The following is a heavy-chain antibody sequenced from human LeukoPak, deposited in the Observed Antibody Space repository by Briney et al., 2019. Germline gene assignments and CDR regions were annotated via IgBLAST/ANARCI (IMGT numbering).Heavy chain of an antibody. Sequence: PSETLSPTCTVSGGSISSYYWSWIRQPPGKGLEWIGYIYYSGSTNYNPSLKSRVTISVDTSKNQFSLKLSSVTAADTAVYYCARSPVPYYYDSSGYNWFDPWGQGTLVTVSS. J-gene: IGHJ5*02. V-gene: IGHV4-59*01. CDR3: ARSPVPYYYDSSGYNWFDP. CDR1: GGSISSYY. D-gene: IGHD3-22*01. CDR2: IYYSGST.